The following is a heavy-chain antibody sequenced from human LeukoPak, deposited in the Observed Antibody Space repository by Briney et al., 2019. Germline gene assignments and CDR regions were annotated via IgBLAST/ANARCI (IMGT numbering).Heavy chain of an antibody. CDR1: GFTFSSYS. CDR3: ARGFPGSGYFLYYFDY. J-gene: IGHJ4*02. D-gene: IGHD3-22*01. Sequence: GGSLRLSCAASGFTFSSYSMNWVRQAPGKGLEWVSSISSSSSYIYYADSVKGRFTISRDNAKNSLYLQMNSLRAEDTAVYYCARGFPGSGYFLYYFDYWGQGTLVTVSS. CDR2: ISSSSSYI. V-gene: IGHV3-21*01.